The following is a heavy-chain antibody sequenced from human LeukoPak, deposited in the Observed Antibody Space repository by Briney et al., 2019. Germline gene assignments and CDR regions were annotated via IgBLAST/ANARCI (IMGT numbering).Heavy chain of an antibody. CDR3: ARAVWWPNFDY. CDR2: IYTSGST. D-gene: IGHD4/OR15-4a*01. Sequence: SETLSLTCTVSGGSINSHYWSWIRQPPGKGLEWIGYIYTSGSTNYNPSLKSRVTISVDTSKNQFSLKLSSVTAADTAVYYCARAVWWPNFDYWGQGTLVTVSS. J-gene: IGHJ4*02. CDR1: GGSINSHY. V-gene: IGHV4-4*09.